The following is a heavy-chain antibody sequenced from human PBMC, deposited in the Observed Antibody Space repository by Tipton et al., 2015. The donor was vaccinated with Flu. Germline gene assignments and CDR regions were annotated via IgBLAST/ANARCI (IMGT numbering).Heavy chain of an antibody. CDR1: GFTFDDYG. CDR2: ITWNGGST. J-gene: IGHJ3*02. CDR3: ARVKGSGYYDAFDI. V-gene: IGHV3-20*04. D-gene: IGHD3-22*01. Sequence: SLRLSCAASGFTFDDYGMSWVRQAPGKGLEWVSGITWNGGSTGYADSVKGRFTISRDNAKNSLYLQMNSLRAEDTALYYCARVKGSGYYDAFDIWGQGTMVTVSS.